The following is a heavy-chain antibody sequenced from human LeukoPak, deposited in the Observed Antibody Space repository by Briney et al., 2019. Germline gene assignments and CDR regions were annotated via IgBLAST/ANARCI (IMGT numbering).Heavy chain of an antibody. J-gene: IGHJ4*02. CDR3: AREGARSWAGKGIYFDY. CDR1: GGSISSGDYY. V-gene: IGHV4-30-4*02. CDR2: IYYSGST. D-gene: IGHD6-19*01. Sequence: SETLSLTCTVSGGSISSGDYYWSWIRQPPGKGLEWIGYIYYSGSTYYNPSLKSRVTISVDTSKNQFSLKLSSVTAADTAVYYCAREGARSWAGKGIYFDYWGQGTLVTVSS.